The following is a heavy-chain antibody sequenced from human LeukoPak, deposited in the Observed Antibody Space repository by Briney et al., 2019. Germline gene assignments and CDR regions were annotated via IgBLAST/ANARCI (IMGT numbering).Heavy chain of an antibody. Sequence: PSETLSLTCTVSGGSISGYYWSWIRQPPGKGLEWVGYIYYSGHTNYNPSLKSRVTTSVDTSKNQFSLRLISVTAADTAVYYCARGERPGLDYWGQGTLVAVSS. D-gene: IGHD1-14*01. V-gene: IGHV4-59*01. CDR1: GGSISGYY. CDR2: IYYSGHT. J-gene: IGHJ4*02. CDR3: ARGERPGLDY.